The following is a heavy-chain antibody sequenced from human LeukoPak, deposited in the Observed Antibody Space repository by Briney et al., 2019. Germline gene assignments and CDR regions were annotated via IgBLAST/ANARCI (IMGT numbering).Heavy chain of an antibody. D-gene: IGHD3-22*01. CDR1: GYSISSGYY. J-gene: IGHJ4*02. Sequence: PSETLSLTCTVSGYSISSGYYWGWIRQPPGKGLEWIGSIYHSGSTYYNPSLKSRVTISVDTSKNQFSLKLSSVTAADTAVYYCARGSYYYDSSGYDYWGQGTLVTVSS. V-gene: IGHV4-38-2*02. CDR2: IYHSGST. CDR3: ARGSYYYDSSGYDY.